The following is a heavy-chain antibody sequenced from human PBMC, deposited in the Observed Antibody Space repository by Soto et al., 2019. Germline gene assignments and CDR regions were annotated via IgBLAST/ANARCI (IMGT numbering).Heavy chain of an antibody. J-gene: IGHJ4*02. CDR2: IYYSGST. Sequence: QVQLQESGPGLVKPSQTLSLTCTVSGGSISSGDYYWSWIRQPPGKGLEWIGYIYYSGSTYYNPSLRSRVTISVDTSNNRFSLKLSSVTAADTAVYYCARARGARYFDYWGQGTLVTVSS. V-gene: IGHV4-30-4*01. CDR3: ARARGARYFDY. D-gene: IGHD2-15*01. CDR1: GGSISSGDYY.